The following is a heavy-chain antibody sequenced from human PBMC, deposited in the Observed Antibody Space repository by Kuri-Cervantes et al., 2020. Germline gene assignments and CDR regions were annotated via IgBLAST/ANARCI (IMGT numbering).Heavy chain of an antibody. V-gene: IGHV3-7*01. Sequence: GESLKISCAASGFTFSSYWMSWVRQAPGKGLEWVANIKQDGSEKYYVDSVKGRFTISRDNAKNSLYLQMNSLRAEDTAVYYCARGRTTVTTTADQFDYWGQGTLVTVSS. CDR1: GFTFSSYW. CDR3: ARGRTTVTTTADQFDY. CDR2: IKQDGSEK. D-gene: IGHD4-17*01. J-gene: IGHJ4*02.